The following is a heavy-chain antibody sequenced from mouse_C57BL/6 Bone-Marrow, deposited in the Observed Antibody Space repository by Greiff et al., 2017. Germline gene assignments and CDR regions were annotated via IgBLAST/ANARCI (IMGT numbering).Heavy chain of an antibody. CDR1: GYTFTDYY. CDR3: ARYHYYGSSPYYAMDY. D-gene: IGHD1-1*01. Sequence: VQLQESGAELVRPGASVKLSCKASGYTFTDYYINWVKQRPGQGLEWIARIYPGSGNTYYNEKFKGKATLTAEKSSSTAYMQLSSLTSEDSAVYFCARYHYYGSSPYYAMDYWGQGTSVTVSS. CDR2: IYPGSGNT. V-gene: IGHV1-76*01. J-gene: IGHJ4*01.